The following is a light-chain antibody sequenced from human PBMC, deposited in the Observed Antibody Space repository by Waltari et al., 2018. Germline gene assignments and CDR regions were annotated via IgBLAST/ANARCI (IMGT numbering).Light chain of an antibody. CDR1: SSDVGGYNY. Sequence: QSALTQPPPASGSPGKPVTISCTGTSSDVGGYNYVPWYQQHPGKAPKLIIYEVTKRPSGVPDRFSGSKSGNTASLTVSGLQADDEADYYCNSYAGRNRLGVFGGGTKVTVL. V-gene: IGLV2-8*01. CDR2: EVT. J-gene: IGLJ2*01. CDR3: NSYAGRNRLGV.